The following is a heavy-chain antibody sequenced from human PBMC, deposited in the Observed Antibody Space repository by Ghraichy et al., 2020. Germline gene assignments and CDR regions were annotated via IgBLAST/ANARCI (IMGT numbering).Heavy chain of an antibody. Sequence: GGSLRLSCAASGFTFSSYGMHWVRQAPGKGLEWVAVISYDGSNKYYADSVKGRFTISRDNSKNTLYLQMNSLRAEDTAVYYCAKGGLLVDYYGSVSYYSDYYYYGMDVWGQGTTVTVSS. CDR3: AKGGLLVDYYGSVSYYSDYYYYGMDV. CDR2: ISYDGSNK. CDR1: GFTFSSYG. V-gene: IGHV3-30*18. J-gene: IGHJ6*02. D-gene: IGHD3-10*01.